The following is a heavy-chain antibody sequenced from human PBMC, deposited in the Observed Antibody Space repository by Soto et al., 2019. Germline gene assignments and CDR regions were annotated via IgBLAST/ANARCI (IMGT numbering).Heavy chain of an antibody. CDR3: ARDKGHDILTGYYRYYFDY. CDR2: ISYDGSNK. D-gene: IGHD3-9*01. J-gene: IGHJ4*02. CDR1: GFTFSSYA. V-gene: IGHV3-30-3*01. Sequence: PGGSLRLCCAASGFTFSSYAMHWVRQAPGKGLEWVAVISYDGSNKYYADSVKGRFTISRDNSKNTLYLQMNSLRAEDTAVYYCARDKGHDILTGYYRYYFDYWGQGTLVTVSS.